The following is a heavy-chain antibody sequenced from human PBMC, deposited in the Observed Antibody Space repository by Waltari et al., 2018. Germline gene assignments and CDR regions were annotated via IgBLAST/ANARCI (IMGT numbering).Heavy chain of an antibody. CDR3: ARDMKGGSYTSLGKYYYYYGMDV. D-gene: IGHD1-26*01. V-gene: IGHV4-61*02. CDR1: GGSISSGSYY. CDR2: IYTSGRT. Sequence: QVQLQESGPGLVKPSQTLSLTCTVSGGSISSGSYYWSWIRQPAGKGLEWLGRIYTSGRTTYTPPRRGRVTISVDTSKNQYSLKRSSVTAADTAVYYCARDMKGGSYTSLGKYYYYYGMDVWGQGTTVTVSS. J-gene: IGHJ6*02.